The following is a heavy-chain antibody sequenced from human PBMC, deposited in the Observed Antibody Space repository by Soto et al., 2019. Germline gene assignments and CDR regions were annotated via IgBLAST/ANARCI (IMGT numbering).Heavy chain of an antibody. CDR3: ARNGDYYGSGSYYLSYYYYYYMDV. V-gene: IGHV4-39*01. CDR1: GGSISSSSYY. CDR2: IYYSGST. Sequence: ETLSLTCTVSGGSISSSSYYWGWIRQPPGKGLEWIGSIYYSGSTYYNPSLKSRVTISVDTSKNQFSLKLSSVTAADTAVYYCARNGDYYGSGSYYLSYYYYYYMDVWGKGTTVTVSS. J-gene: IGHJ6*03. D-gene: IGHD3-10*01.